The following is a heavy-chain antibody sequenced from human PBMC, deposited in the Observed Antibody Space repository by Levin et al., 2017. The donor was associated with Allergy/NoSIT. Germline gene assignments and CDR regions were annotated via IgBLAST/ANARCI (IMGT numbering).Heavy chain of an antibody. Sequence: GGSLRLSCAASDFTFSSYWMSWVRQAPGKGLEWVANIKQDGSEKYYVDSVKGRFTISRDNVKNSLYLQMNRLRAEDTAVYYCAREGYHLNSLGRGYWGQGTLVTVSS. CDR2: IKQDGSEK. CDR1: DFTFSSYW. CDR3: AREGYHLNSLGRGY. V-gene: IGHV3-7*01. D-gene: IGHD3-16*01. J-gene: IGHJ4*02.